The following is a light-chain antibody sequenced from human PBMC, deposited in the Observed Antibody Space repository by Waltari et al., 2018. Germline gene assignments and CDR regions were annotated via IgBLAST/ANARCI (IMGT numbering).Light chain of an antibody. CDR1: ILRVYY. J-gene: IGLJ2*01. Sequence: SSELTQDPAVSVALGQTVRITCQGDILRVYYPNWCQQKTGQAPLLVIYGKNNRPSGIPDRFSASTSGSTASLTITGAQAEDEAHYYCSSRDSSGDVIFGGGTKLTVL. CDR3: SSRDSSGDVI. V-gene: IGLV3-19*01. CDR2: GKN.